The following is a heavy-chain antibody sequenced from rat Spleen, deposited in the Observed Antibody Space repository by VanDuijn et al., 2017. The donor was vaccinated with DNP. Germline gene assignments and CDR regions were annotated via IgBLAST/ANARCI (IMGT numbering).Heavy chain of an antibody. D-gene: IGHD1-12*02. V-gene: IGHV5-46*01. CDR3: TRDLMAVMDA. Sequence: EVKLVESGGGLVQPGRSLKLSCAVSRITFSDHNMAWVRQAPKKGLEWVATISTSGGSTYYRDSVKGRFTISRDNAKSTLYLQVNSLRSEDTATYYCTRDLMAVMDAWGQGASVTVSS. J-gene: IGHJ4*01. CDR1: RITFSDHN. CDR2: ISTSGGST.